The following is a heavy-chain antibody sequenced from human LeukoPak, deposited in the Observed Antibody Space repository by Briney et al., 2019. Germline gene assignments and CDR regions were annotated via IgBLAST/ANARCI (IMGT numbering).Heavy chain of an antibody. CDR3: AKDARMVRGVISPNWFDP. CDR2: IKQDGSEK. Sequence: QPGGSLRLSCAASGFTFSSYWMSWVRQAPGKGLEWVANIKQDGSEKYYVDSVKGRFTISRDNSKNTLYLQMNSLRAEDTAVYYCAKDARMVRGVISPNWFDPWGQGTLVTVSS. CDR1: GFTFSSYW. J-gene: IGHJ5*02. D-gene: IGHD3-10*01. V-gene: IGHV3-7*01.